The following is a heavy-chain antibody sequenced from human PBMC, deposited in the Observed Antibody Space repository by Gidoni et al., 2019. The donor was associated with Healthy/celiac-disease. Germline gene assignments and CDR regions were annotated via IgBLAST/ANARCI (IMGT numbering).Heavy chain of an antibody. CDR3: ARDREGYCSGGSCHRYFDY. Sequence: QVQLVQSGAEVKKPGSSVKVSCKASGGTFSSYAISWVRPAPGQGLEWMGGIIPIFGTANYAQKFQGRVTITADESTSTAYMELSSLRSEDTAVYYCARDREGYCSGGSCHRYFDYWGQGTLVTVSS. CDR2: IIPIFGTA. V-gene: IGHV1-69*01. J-gene: IGHJ4*02. CDR1: GGTFSSYA. D-gene: IGHD2-15*01.